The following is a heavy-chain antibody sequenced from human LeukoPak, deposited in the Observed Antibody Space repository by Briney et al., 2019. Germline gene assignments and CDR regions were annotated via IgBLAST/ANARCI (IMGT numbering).Heavy chain of an antibody. CDR3: VRVKGTYFDF. Sequence: PGGSLRLSYAASGFPFSSYSMNWVRQAPGKGLEWVSYISASGSNIYYLDSVKGRFTVSRDNAMNSLFLQMDRPRAEDTAVYYCVRVKGTYFDFWGRGTLVTVSS. CDR2: ISASGSNI. V-gene: IGHV3-48*01. D-gene: IGHD1-1*01. CDR1: GFPFSSYS. J-gene: IGHJ4*02.